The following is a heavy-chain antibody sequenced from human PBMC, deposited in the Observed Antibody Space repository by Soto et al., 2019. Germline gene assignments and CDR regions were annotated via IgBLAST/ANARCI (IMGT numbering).Heavy chain of an antibody. J-gene: IGHJ4*02. V-gene: IGHV3-11*01. CDR3: ARQAASNYIDX. Sequence: GGSLRVSFVASGFTFSDYSMSWIRQAPGKGLGWLEFIDSRGRTLSYAASVRGRFTISRDNAENSVYLQMDSLRADDTAVYYCARQAASNYIDXWGQVNSVTVS. D-gene: IGHD4-4*01. CDR2: IDSRGRTL. CDR1: GFTFSDYS.